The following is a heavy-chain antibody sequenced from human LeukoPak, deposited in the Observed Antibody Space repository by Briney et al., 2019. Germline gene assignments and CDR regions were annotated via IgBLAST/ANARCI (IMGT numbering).Heavy chain of an antibody. Sequence: SETLSLTCTVSGGSISSYYWSWIWHPPGKGLEWIGYIYYSGSTNYNPSLKSRVTISVDTSKNQFSLKLSSVTAADTAVYYCARDLNYWGQGTLVTVSS. V-gene: IGHV4-59*01. CDR2: IYYSGST. CDR1: GGSISSYY. J-gene: IGHJ4*02. D-gene: IGHD3-9*01. CDR3: ARDLNY.